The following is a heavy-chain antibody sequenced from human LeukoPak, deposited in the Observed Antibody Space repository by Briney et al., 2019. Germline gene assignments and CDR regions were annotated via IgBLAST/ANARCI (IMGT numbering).Heavy chain of an antibody. CDR1: GFTFSNYA. CDR3: ARDPNGNYVGAFDFQR. J-gene: IGHJ1*01. D-gene: IGHD4-17*01. V-gene: IGHV3-23*01. Sequence: GGSLRLSCAASGFTFSNYALTWVRQAPGGGLEWVSSISGAGTYYADSVKGRFSISRDNYKNTLYLQMSSLRAEDTAVYYCARDPNGNYVGAFDFQRRGQGTLVTVSS. CDR2: ISGAGT.